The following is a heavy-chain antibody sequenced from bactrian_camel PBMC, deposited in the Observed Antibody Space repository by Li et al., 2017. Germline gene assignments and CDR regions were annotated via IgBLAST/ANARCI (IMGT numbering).Heavy chain of an antibody. CDR1: GRNFDDFE. D-gene: IGHD5*01. V-gene: IGHV3S63*01. CDR3: ATIPTCRAVPERVTY. J-gene: IGHJ4*01. Sequence: HVQLVESGGGSVQAGETLRLSCTASGRNFDDFEMGWFRQAPGKAREGIAGTSRSGQGTYYAVSVKGRFTISQDSAKNTMYLQMNGLKPEDTAMYYCATIPTCRAVPERVTYWGQGTQVTVS. CDR2: TSRSGQGT.